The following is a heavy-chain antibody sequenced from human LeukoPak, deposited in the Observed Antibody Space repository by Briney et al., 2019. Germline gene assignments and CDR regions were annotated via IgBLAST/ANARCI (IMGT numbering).Heavy chain of an antibody. CDR1: GGSISSSKW. Sequence: PSGTLSLTCAVSGGSISSSKWWSWVRQSPGKGLEWIREIYHSGSTNYNPSLKSRVTISVDKSKKQFSLKLSSVTAADTAVYYCVRKEYDTPNWFDPWGQGTLVTVSS. CDR3: VRKEYDTPNWFDP. CDR2: IYHSGST. J-gene: IGHJ5*02. V-gene: IGHV4-4*02. D-gene: IGHD5-18*01.